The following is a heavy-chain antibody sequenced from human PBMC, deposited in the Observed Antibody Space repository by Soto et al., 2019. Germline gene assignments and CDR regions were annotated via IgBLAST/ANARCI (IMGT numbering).Heavy chain of an antibody. CDR2: ISGSGGST. CDR1: GFTFSSYA. V-gene: IGHV3-23*01. Sequence: VGSLRLSCAASGFTFSSYAMTWVRQAPGKGLEWVSAISGSGGSTYFADSMKGRFTISRDNSKNTLYLQMNSLRAEDTAVYYCTRIQLWRSIDYWGQGTLVIVSS. CDR3: TRIQLWRSIDY. J-gene: IGHJ4*02. D-gene: IGHD5-18*01.